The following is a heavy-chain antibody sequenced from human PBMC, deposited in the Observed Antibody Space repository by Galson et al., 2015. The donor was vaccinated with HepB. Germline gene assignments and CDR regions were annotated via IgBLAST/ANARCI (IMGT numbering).Heavy chain of an antibody. CDR2: ISGNNGHT. J-gene: IGHJ4*02. CDR3: ARGVAGLNFDC. D-gene: IGHD6-19*01. V-gene: IGHV1-18*04. CDR1: GYTFNNYN. Sequence: SVKVSCKASGYTFNNYNITWVRQAPGQGLEWMGWISGNNGHTNFTQTYQGRLTMTTHTSTATAYLELRSLRSDDTALYYCARGVAGLNFDCWGQGTLVTVSS.